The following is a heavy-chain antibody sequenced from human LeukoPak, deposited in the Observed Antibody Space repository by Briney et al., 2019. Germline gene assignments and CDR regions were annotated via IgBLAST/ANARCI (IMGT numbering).Heavy chain of an antibody. CDR1: GFTFDDYG. V-gene: IGHV3-20*04. CDR2: INWNGGST. CDR3: ARYSSSWGRPYYFDY. Sequence: GGSLRLSCAASGFTFDDYGMSWVRQAPGKGLEWVSGINWNGGSTGYADSVKGRFTISRDNAKNSLYLQMNSLRAEDTALYYCARYSSSWGRPYYFDYWGQGTLVTVSS. D-gene: IGHD6-13*01. J-gene: IGHJ4*02.